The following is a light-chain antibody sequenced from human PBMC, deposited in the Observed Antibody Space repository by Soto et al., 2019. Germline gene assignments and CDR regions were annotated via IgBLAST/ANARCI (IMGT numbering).Light chain of an antibody. J-gene: IGKJ4*01. V-gene: IGKV1-5*01. CDR2: DAT. Sequence: DIQVTQSPSTLSASVGDSVTITCRASQNIDIWLSWYQQKPGKAPKLLIYDATNLKSGVPSRFSGSGSGTEFTLSISSLQPDDFASYYCQQHKSYPVTFGGGTKVDIK. CDR1: QNIDIW. CDR3: QQHKSYPVT.